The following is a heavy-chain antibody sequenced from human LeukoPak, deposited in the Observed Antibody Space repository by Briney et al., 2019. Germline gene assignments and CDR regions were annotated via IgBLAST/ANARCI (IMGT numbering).Heavy chain of an antibody. Sequence: ASVKVSCKASGYTFSSHDINWVRQVPGQGLEWMGWISAYNGNTNYAQKLQGRVTMTTDTSTSTAYMELRSLRSDDTAVYYCARDLGWRDSSGSSDYWGQGTLVTVSS. CDR3: ARDLGWRDSSGSSDY. CDR2: ISAYNGNT. D-gene: IGHD3-22*01. V-gene: IGHV1-18*01. J-gene: IGHJ4*02. CDR1: GYTFSSHD.